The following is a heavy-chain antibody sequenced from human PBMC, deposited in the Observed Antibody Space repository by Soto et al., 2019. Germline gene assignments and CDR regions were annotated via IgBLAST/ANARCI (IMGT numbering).Heavy chain of an antibody. CDR1: GESLRSYY. J-gene: IGHJ6*03. V-gene: IGHV4-59*08. D-gene: IGHD2-15*01. Sequence: QVQLQESGPGLVKPSETLSLTCTVSGESLRSYYWSWIRQPPGKGLEWIGFIYYSGTTNYNPSLRSRVTISVDTSKNQFSLKMISLTAADTALYYCARSRQNRGICGYYSRYVWGKGTTVTVSS. CDR3: ARSRQNRGICGYYSRYV. CDR2: IYYSGTT.